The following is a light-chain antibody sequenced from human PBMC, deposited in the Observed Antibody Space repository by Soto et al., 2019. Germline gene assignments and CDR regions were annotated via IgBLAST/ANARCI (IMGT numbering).Light chain of an antibody. CDR2: DAS. CDR1: QSISRW. Sequence: SKSPASMSAAGGDRVAITCRASQSISRWLAWYQQKPGKAPKLLIYDASSLESGVPSRFSGSGSGTEFTPTISSLQPDDFATYYCQQYNSYSSITFAQGTRLAIK. V-gene: IGKV1-5*01. CDR3: QQYNSYSSIT. J-gene: IGKJ5*01.